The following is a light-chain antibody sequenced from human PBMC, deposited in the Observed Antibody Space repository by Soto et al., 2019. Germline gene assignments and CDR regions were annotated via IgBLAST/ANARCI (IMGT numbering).Light chain of an antibody. CDR2: EVN. CDR3: SSYAGSSTYV. Sequence: QSALTQPPSASGSPGQSVTISCTGTNSDVGGYNYVAWYQQHPGKAPKLMIYEVNKRPSGVPDRFSGSKSGSTASLTVSGLQAEDEADYYCSSYAGSSTYVFGTGTKLTVL. V-gene: IGLV2-8*01. CDR1: NSDVGGYNY. J-gene: IGLJ1*01.